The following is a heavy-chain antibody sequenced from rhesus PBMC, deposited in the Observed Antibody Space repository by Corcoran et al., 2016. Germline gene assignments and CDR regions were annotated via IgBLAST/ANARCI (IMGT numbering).Heavy chain of an antibody. CDR2: ISGSGGTT. CDR1: GGSVSSSNW. Sequence: QVQLQESGPGLVKPSETLSLTCAVSGGSVSSSNWWCWIRQPPGKGREWIGNISGSGGTTYSNPSLQSRVTISTDTSKTPFSLKLSSVTAADTAVYYCARGEDLDWSLLDYWGQGVLVTVSS. V-gene: IGHV4-65*01. J-gene: IGHJ4*01. CDR3: ARGEDLDWSLLDY. D-gene: IGHD3-3*01.